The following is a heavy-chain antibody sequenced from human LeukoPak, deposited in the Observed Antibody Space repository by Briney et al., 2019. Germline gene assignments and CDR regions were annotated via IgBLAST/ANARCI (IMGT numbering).Heavy chain of an antibody. CDR2: IYTSGST. D-gene: IGHD6-13*01. V-gene: IGHV4-4*07. CDR3: ARGAFVAAAGRGGFDY. CDR1: GGSISSYY. J-gene: IGHJ4*02. Sequence: SETLSLTCTVSGGSISSYYWSWIRQPAGKGLEWIGRIYTSGSTNYNPSLKSRVTMSVDTSKNQFSLKLSSVTAADTAVYYCARGAFVAAAGRGGFDYWGQGTLVTVS.